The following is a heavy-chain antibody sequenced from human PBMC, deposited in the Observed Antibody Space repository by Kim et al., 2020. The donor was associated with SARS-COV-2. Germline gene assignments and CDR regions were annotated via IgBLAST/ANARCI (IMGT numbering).Heavy chain of an antibody. Sequence: GGSLRLSCAASGFTFSSYDMSWVRQAPGKGLEWVSGISGSGGSTYYADSVKGRFTISRDNSKNTLYLQMNSLRAEDTAVYYCAKITMVRGWWFDPWGQGTLVTVSS. D-gene: IGHD3-10*01. J-gene: IGHJ5*02. CDR2: ISGSGGST. CDR1: GFTFSSYD. CDR3: AKITMVRGWWFDP. V-gene: IGHV3-23*01.